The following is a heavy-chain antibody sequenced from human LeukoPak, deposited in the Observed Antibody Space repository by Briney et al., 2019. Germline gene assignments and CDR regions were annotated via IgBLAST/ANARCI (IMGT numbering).Heavy chain of an antibody. J-gene: IGHJ5*01. D-gene: IGHD3-3*01. CDR2: INGVGSDR. V-gene: IGHV3-74*01. CDR3: VRDWDHYDFDS. CDR1: GCTFSNYY. Sequence: GGSLRLSCAASGCTFSNYYIHWVRQAPGKGLVWVSRINGVGSDRIYADSVKGRFTISRDNARNMVYLQMNSLRVEDTAMYYCVRDWDHYDFDSWGQGTLVTVSS.